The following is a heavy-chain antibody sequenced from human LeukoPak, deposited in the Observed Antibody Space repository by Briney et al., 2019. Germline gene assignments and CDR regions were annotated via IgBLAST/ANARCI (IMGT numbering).Heavy chain of an antibody. CDR1: GFTFSYAW. CDR2: IRTKTDGGTT. V-gene: IGHV3-15*01. D-gene: IGHD6-13*01. J-gene: IGHJ4*02. CDR3: TSGIGSAGQRMVLWY. Sequence: KSGGSLRLSCAPSGFTFSYAWMSWVRQAPGKGLEWVGRIRTKTDGGTTDYAAPVKGRFTISRDDSKNMLYLQMNSLKIEDTAMYYCTSGIGSAGQRMVLWYWGQGTPVTVSS.